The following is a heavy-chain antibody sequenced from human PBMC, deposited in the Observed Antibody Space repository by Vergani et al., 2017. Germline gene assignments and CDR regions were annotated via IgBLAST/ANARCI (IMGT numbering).Heavy chain of an antibody. V-gene: IGHV3-30-3*01. D-gene: IGHD1-26*01. CDR1: GFTFSSYA. J-gene: IGHJ4*02. CDR2: ISYDGSNK. Sequence: VQLVESGGGLVQPGGSLRLSCAASGFTFSSYAMHWVRQAPGKGLEWVAVISYDGSNKYYADSVKGRFTISRDNSKNTLYLQMNSLRAEDTAVYYCASELRAGGRDYWGQGTLVTVSS. CDR3: ASELRAGGRDY.